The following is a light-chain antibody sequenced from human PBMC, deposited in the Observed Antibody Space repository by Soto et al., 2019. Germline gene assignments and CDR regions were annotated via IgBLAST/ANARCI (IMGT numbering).Light chain of an antibody. Sequence: DVVMTQPPLFLPVTLGQPASISCRSSQSLAHSDGNTYLTWFQQRPGQSPRRLIYKASNRDSGVPDRFSGSGSGTDFTLKISRVGAEDVAVYYCMQGTHWPWTFGQGTKV. CDR3: MQGTHWPWT. CDR1: QSLAHSDGNTY. J-gene: IGKJ1*01. CDR2: KAS. V-gene: IGKV2-30*02.